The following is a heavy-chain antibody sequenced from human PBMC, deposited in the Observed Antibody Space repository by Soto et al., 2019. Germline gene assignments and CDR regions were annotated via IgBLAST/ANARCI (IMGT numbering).Heavy chain of an antibody. D-gene: IGHD3-10*01. Sequence: GGSLRLSCAASGFSFSSYAMHWFRQAPGKGLEWVAVISYDGSNKYYADSVKGRFTISRDNSKNTLYLQMNSLRAEDTAVYYCAREVYYGSGSYPPNDYWGQGTLVTGS. CDR1: GFSFSSYA. J-gene: IGHJ4*02. CDR3: AREVYYGSGSYPPNDY. CDR2: ISYDGSNK. V-gene: IGHV3-30-3*01.